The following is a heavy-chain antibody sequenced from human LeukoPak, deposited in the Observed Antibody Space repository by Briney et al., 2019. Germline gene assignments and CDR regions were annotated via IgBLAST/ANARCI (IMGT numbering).Heavy chain of an antibody. CDR3: AKEGRRSDWSTYYYYMDV. Sequence: GGSLRLSCAASGFIFDDYAVHWVRQAPGKGLEWFSLLRGDGSSTYYADSVKGRFTISRDNSKNSLYLQMDSLTTEDTALYFCAKEGRRSDWSTYYYYMDVWGRGTTVTVSS. D-gene: IGHD3-9*01. V-gene: IGHV3-43*02. J-gene: IGHJ6*03. CDR1: GFIFDDYA. CDR2: LRGDGSST.